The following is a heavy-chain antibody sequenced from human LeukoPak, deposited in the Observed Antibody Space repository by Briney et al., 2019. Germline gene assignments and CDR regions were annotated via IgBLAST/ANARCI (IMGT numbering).Heavy chain of an antibody. CDR3: ARSPGSLTNWFDP. CDR2: INKEGSAK. J-gene: IGHJ5*02. D-gene: IGHD2-21*02. Sequence: GGSLRLSCAASGFTFSTYWMSWVRQAPGKGLEWVATINKEGSAKHYVDSVKGRFTISRDNAKSLLYLQINSLRAEDTAVYYCARSPGSLTNWFDPWGQGTLVTVSS. V-gene: IGHV3-7*01. CDR1: GFTFSTYW.